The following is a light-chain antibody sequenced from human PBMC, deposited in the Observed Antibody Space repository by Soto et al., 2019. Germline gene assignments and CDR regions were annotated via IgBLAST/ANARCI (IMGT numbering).Light chain of an antibody. J-gene: IGLJ3*02. Sequence: QSALTQPRSVSGSPGQSVTISCTGTSSDVGGYNFVSWYQQHPGKAPQLIIYDVTKRPSGVPDRFSGSKSGNTASLTISGLQDEDEADYYCCSYAGSETLWVFGGGTQLTVL. V-gene: IGLV2-11*01. CDR3: CSYAGSETLWV. CDR2: DVT. CDR1: SSDVGGYNF.